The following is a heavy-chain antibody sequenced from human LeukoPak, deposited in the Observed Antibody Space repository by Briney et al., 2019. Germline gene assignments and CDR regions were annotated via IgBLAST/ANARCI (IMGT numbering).Heavy chain of an antibody. D-gene: IGHD1-1*01. J-gene: IGHJ4*02. V-gene: IGHV7-4-1*02. Sequence: GASVKVSCKASTYTFTTYVMNWVRQAPGQGLEWMGWINTNTGNPTYAQGFTGRFVFSLDTSVSTAYLQISSLKAEDTAVYYCARTGTTFSLDYWGQGALVTVSS. CDR3: ARTGTTFSLDY. CDR2: INTNTGNP. CDR1: TYTFTTYV.